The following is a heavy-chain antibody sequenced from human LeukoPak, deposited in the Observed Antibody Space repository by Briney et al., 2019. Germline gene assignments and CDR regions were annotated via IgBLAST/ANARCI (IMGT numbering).Heavy chain of an antibody. Sequence: PGGSLRLSCAASGFTFSNYWMSWVRQVPGKGLEWVANINEDGSEKYYVDSVRGRFTISRDNAKKSLFLQMNGLRAEDTAVYYCARWANWGQGTVVTVSS. CDR2: INEDGSEK. V-gene: IGHV3-7*01. CDR1: GFTFSNYW. J-gene: IGHJ4*02. CDR3: ARWAN.